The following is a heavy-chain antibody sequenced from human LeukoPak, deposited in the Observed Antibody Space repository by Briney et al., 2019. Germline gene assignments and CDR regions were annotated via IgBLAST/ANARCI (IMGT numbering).Heavy chain of an antibody. J-gene: IGHJ4*02. CDR3: ARVRDSYDYPDY. V-gene: IGHV4-4*07. CDR2: LYTSGTT. Sequence: SVTLSLNCTGSGGSISNNYWKWIRQRAGKGLKWFGRLYTSGTTNYTKYNPSLMSRVTMSVDTSKNQLSLKLSSVTAADTAVYYCARVRDSYDYPDYWGQGTLVSVSS. D-gene: IGHD5-18*01. CDR1: GGSISNNY.